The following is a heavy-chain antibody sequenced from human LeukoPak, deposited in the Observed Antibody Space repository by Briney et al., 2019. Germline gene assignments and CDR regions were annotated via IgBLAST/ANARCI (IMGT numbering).Heavy chain of an antibody. CDR1: GFTFSSYA. CDR3: ARGGAAAGNPTGY. J-gene: IGHJ4*02. CDR2: LSDSGDST. Sequence: QTGGSLRLSCAASGFTFSSYAMSWVRQAPGKGLEWVSGLSDSGDSTYYADSVKGRFTISRDNSKNTLYLQMNSLRAQDTAVYYCARGGAAAGNPTGYWGQGTLVTVSS. D-gene: IGHD6-13*01. V-gene: IGHV3-23*01.